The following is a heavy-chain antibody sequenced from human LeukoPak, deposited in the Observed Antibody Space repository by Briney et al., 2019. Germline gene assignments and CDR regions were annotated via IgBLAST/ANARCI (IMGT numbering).Heavy chain of an antibody. CDR2: ISGYNGHT. J-gene: IGHJ4*02. D-gene: IGHD6-6*01. CDR3: ARDQNIACRPDY. V-gene: IGHV1-18*01. Sequence: ASVKVSCKASGYTFPDYGISWVRQAPGQGLEWVGWISGYNGHTNYAQKFQGRVTMTTDTSTSTVYMELRTLRSDDTAVYYCARDQNIACRPDYWGQGTLVTVSS. CDR1: GYTFPDYG.